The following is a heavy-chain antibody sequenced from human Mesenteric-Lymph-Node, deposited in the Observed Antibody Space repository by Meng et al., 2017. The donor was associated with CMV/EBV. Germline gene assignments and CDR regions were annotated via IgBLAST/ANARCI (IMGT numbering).Heavy chain of an antibody. V-gene: IGHV3-30*02. CDR1: GFTFSSYG. CDR2: IRYGGSDK. J-gene: IGHJ4*02. D-gene: IGHD2-15*01. Sequence: GGSLRLSCAASGFTFSSYGMHWVRQAPGKGLEWVTFIRYGGSDKYYADSVKGRFTISRDNSKNTLYLQMNSLRPEDTAVYYCAKDLPFVGYCSGASCYNFDYWGQGTLVTVSS. CDR3: AKDLPFVGYCSGASCYNFDY.